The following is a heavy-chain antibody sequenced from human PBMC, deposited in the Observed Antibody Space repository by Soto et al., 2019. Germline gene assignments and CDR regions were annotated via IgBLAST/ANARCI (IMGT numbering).Heavy chain of an antibody. CDR3: AMGTARSSSRAIDY. Sequence: KASETLSLTCAVYGGSFSGYYWSWIRQPPGKGLEWIGEINHSGSTNYNPSLKSRVTISVDTSKNQFSLKLSSVTAADTAVYYCAMGTARSSSRAIDYWGQGTLVTVSS. J-gene: IGHJ4*02. D-gene: IGHD6-6*01. CDR1: GGSFSGYY. CDR2: INHSGST. V-gene: IGHV4-34*01.